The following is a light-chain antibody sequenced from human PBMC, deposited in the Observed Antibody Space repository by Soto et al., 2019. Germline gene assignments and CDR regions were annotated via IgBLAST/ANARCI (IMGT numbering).Light chain of an antibody. Sequence: EVVMTQSPATLSVSPGERATLSCRASQSVGNNLAWYQQKPGQAPRLHIHGAPNRATGIPDRFSGSGSGTDFTLTISRLEPEDFAVYYCQQYGSSGTFGQGTKVDIK. CDR2: GAP. J-gene: IGKJ1*01. V-gene: IGKV3-20*01. CDR1: QSVGNN. CDR3: QQYGSSGT.